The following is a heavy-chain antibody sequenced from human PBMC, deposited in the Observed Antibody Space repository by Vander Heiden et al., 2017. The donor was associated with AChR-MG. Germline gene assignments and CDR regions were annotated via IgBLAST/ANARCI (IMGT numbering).Heavy chain of an antibody. Sequence: EVQLLESGGGLVQSGGSLRLTCAASGCSFGGYAMSWVRQAPGKGLEWVSAISGSGGSTYYADSVKGRFTISRDNSKNTLYLQMNSLRAEDTAVYYCARRRSGSYLDYWGQGTLVTVSS. D-gene: IGHD3-10*01. V-gene: IGHV3-23*01. CDR2: ISGSGGST. J-gene: IGHJ4*02. CDR3: ARRRSGSYLDY. CDR1: GCSFGGYA.